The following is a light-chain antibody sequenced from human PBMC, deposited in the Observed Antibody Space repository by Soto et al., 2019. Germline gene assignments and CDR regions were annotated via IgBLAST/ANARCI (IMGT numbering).Light chain of an antibody. CDR2: VAS. CDR3: QQSYSTPLT. J-gene: IGKJ4*01. V-gene: IGKV1-39*01. CDR1: QGIGHY. Sequence: DIHMTQSPSSLSASVGYRFTLTCGAGQGIGHYLVWFQKKSGKAPNILMYVASSLQSGVPSRVSGSGSGTDFTLTISSLQPEDFATYYCQQSYSTPLTFGGGTKVDIK.